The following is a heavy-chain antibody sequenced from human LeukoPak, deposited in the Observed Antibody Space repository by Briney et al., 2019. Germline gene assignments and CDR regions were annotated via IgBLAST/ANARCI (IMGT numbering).Heavy chain of an antibody. CDR1: GYTFTSYD. D-gene: IGHD2-2*02. V-gene: IGHV1-8*03. Sequence: ASVKVSCKSAGYTFTSYDINWGRHATAQGLELMGLMNPNSGNRGYSQKFQGRGTITRNASIRTPYMQPMSLMSEDTAVYYCARAGYCSSTSWYRRYYYYMAVWGKGTTVTVSS. J-gene: IGHJ6*03. CDR3: ARAGYCSSTSWYRRYYYYMAV. CDR2: MNPNSGNR.